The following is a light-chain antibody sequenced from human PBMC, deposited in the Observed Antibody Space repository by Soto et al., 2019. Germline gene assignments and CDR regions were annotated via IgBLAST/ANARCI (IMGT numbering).Light chain of an antibody. V-gene: IGKV3-11*01. CDR2: DAS. J-gene: IGKJ5*01. Sequence: EIVLTQSPATLSLSPGERATLSCRASQSVSSYLAWYQQKPGQAPRLLIYDASNRATGIPDRFSGSGSRTDITLTISRLEPEAFAVYYCQQSSNSPQHFGQGTRLEIK. CDR3: QQSSNSPQH. CDR1: QSVSSY.